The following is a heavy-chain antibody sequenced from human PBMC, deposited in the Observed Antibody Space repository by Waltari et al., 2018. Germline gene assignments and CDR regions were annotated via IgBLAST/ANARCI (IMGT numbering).Heavy chain of an antibody. CDR1: GFPFSSSG. CDR2: VWDDESQK. J-gene: IGHJ6*02. Sequence: QVQLVESGGGVVQPGRSLRLSCAASGFPFSSSGMHWVRQAPGKGLEWVAVVWDDESQKYYADSLKGRFTISRDNSKNTLYLQMNSLRAEDTAVYYCARENNVGSSPADVWGQGTTVTVSS. V-gene: IGHV3-33*01. D-gene: IGHD1-20*01. CDR3: ARENNVGSSPADV.